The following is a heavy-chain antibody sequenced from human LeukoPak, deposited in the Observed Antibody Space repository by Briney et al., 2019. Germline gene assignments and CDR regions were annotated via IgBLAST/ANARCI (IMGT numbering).Heavy chain of an antibody. J-gene: IGHJ4*02. V-gene: IGHV4-34*01. Sequence: SETLSLTCAVYGGSFSGYYWGWIRQTPEKGLEWIGEINHSGSTNYSPSLKNRVTLSVDTSKNQFSLKLSSVTAADTAVYFCARVLSGGNTEYFDYWGQGTLVTVSS. D-gene: IGHD4-23*01. CDR1: GGSFSGYY. CDR3: ARVLSGGNTEYFDY. CDR2: INHSGST.